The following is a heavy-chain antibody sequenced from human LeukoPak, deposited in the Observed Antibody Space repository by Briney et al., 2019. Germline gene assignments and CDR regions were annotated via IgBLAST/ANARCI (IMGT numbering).Heavy chain of an antibody. D-gene: IGHD1-26*01. V-gene: IGHV3-53*01. CDR3: AREGATTAFDY. J-gene: IGHJ4*02. CDR2: IYSGGRT. CDR1: VFTVSNNY. Sequence: GGSLRLSCAVSVFTVSNNYMNWVRQAPGKGLEWVSIIYSGGRTYYADSAKGRFTISRDIFKNTVYLQMNSLRAEDTAVYYCAREGATTAFDYWGQGTLVTVSS.